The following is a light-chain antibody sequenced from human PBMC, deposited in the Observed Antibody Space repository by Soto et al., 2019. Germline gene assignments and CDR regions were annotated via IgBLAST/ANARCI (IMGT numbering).Light chain of an antibody. CDR2: EVN. J-gene: IGLJ1*01. CDR3: CSFAGSGYV. V-gene: IGLV2-18*02. Sequence: QSVLTQPPSVSGSPGQSVTISCAGTSSDFSTYNRVSWYQRPPGTGPKLIIYEVNNRPSGVPDRFSGSKSGNTASLTVSGLQADDEADYHCCSFAGSGYVFGTGNKV. CDR1: SSDFSTYNR.